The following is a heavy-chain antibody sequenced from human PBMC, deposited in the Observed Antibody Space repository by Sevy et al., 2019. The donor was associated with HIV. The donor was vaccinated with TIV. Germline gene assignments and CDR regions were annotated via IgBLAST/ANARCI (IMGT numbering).Heavy chain of an antibody. V-gene: IGHV3-20*04. CDR3: ARNTYYYDSTGYGAFDL. CDR2: MNWKGDNT. CDR1: GFTFSDYA. Sequence: GGSLRLSCVASGFTFSDYAMSWVRQPPGKGLEWVSSMNWKGDNTGYADSLKGRFTISRDSTKNSLFLQINSLRVEDTALHYCARNTYYYDSTGYGAFDLWGQGTMVTVSS. D-gene: IGHD3-22*01. J-gene: IGHJ3*01.